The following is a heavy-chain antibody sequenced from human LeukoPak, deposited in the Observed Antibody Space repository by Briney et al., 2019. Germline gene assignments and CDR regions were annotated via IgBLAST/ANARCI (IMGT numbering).Heavy chain of an antibody. CDR2: IISIFGTA. D-gene: IGHD3-22*01. CDR3: ASPYYYDSSGYQRAHWYFDL. Sequence: SVKVSCKASGGTFSSYAISWVRQAPGQGLEWMGGIISIFGTANYAQTFQGRVTITTDESTSTAYMELSSLRSEDTAVYYCASPYYYDSSGYQRAHWYFDLWGRGTLVTVSS. J-gene: IGHJ2*01. V-gene: IGHV1-69*05. CDR1: GGTFSSYA.